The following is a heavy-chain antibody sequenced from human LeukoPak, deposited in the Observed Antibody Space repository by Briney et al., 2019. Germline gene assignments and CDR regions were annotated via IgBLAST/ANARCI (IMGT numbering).Heavy chain of an antibody. CDR3: AQVIAVIDAFDI. D-gene: IGHD6-19*01. V-gene: IGHV4-34*01. Sequence: PSETLSLTCAVYGESFSGYFWSWIRQPPGKGLEWIGEINHSGYTNYNPSLKSRVAISVDTSKKQFSLKLNSVTAADTAVYYCAQVIAVIDAFDIWGQGTVVTVSS. J-gene: IGHJ3*02. CDR1: GESFSGYF. CDR2: INHSGYT.